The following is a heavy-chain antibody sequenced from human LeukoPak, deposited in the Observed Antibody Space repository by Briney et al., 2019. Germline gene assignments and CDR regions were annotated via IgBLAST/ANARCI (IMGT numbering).Heavy chain of an antibody. CDR1: GFTVSDNY. J-gene: IGHJ5*02. CDR3: ARDAPQVPAAGVLAS. CDR2: MYSGGDT. V-gene: IGHV3-53*01. Sequence: GGSLRLSCAASGFTVSDNYMSWVRQAPGKGLEWVAVMYSGGDTYYADSVKGRFTFSRDISKNTLYLQMNGLRTEDTAMYYCARDAPQVPAAGVLASWGQGTLVTVSS. D-gene: IGHD6-13*01.